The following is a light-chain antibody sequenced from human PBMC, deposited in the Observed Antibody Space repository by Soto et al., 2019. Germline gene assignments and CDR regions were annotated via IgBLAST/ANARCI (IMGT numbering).Light chain of an antibody. CDR1: SSDVGGYNF. V-gene: IGLV2-14*03. J-gene: IGLJ1*01. Sequence: QSVLTQPASVSGSPGQSITISCTGTSSDVGGYNFVSWYQQHPGKAPKLIIYEVTSRPSGVSHRFSGSKSGNTASLTISGIQSEDAADYYCTSSTTSSTLVFGTGTKVTVL. CDR2: EVT. CDR3: TSSTTSSTLV.